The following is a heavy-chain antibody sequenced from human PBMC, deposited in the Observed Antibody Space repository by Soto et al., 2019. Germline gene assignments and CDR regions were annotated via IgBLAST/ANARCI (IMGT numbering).Heavy chain of an antibody. D-gene: IGHD3-10*01. CDR3: AKAVRGVQNNFDY. CDR1: GFTFSDYA. Sequence: EVQLLESGGGLVQPGGSLRLSCAASGFTFSDYAMSWVRQAPGKGLDWVSSIYGSGGSTFYADSVKGRFTISRDNSKNTLYLQMNTLRAEDTAVYYCAKAVRGVQNNFDYWGQGTLITVSS. V-gene: IGHV3-23*01. CDR2: IYGSGGST. J-gene: IGHJ4*02.